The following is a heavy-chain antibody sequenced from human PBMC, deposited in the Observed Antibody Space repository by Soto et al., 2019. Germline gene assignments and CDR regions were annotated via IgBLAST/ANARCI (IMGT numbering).Heavy chain of an antibody. J-gene: IGHJ6*02. V-gene: IGHV1-58*01. CDR2: IVVGSGNT. D-gene: IGHD3-9*01. CDR3: AAARFYDILTGSAPGYYYGMDV. Sequence: ASVKVSCKASGFTFTSSAVQWVRQARGQRLEWIGWIVVGSGNTNYAQKFQERVTITRDMSTSTAYMELSSLRSEDTAVYYCAAARFYDILTGSAPGYYYGMDVWGQGTTVTVSS. CDR1: GFTFTSSA.